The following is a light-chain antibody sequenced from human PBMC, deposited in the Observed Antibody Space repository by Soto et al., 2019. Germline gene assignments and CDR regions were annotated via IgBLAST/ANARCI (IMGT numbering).Light chain of an antibody. CDR2: EVT. Sequence: QSVLPQPASVSGSPGQSITISCTGTSSDVGGYNYVSWYQHHPGKAPKLIISEVTNRPSGVSNRFSGSKSGNTASLTISGLQADDEADYYCASRTSSSTYVFGTGTKLTVL. J-gene: IGLJ1*01. V-gene: IGLV2-14*01. CDR1: SSDVGGYNY. CDR3: ASRTSSSTYV.